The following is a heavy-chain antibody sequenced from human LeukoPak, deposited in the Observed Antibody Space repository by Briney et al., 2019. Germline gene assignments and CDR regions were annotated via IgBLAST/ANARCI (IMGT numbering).Heavy chain of an antibody. CDR2: ISSSSSYI. J-gene: IGHJ4*02. V-gene: IGHV3-21*01. D-gene: IGHD5-18*01. Sequence: PGGSLRLSCAASGFTFSSYSMNWVRQAPGKGLEWVSSISSSSSYIYYADSVKGRFTISRDNAKNSPYLQMNSLRAEDTAVYYCARSPATIPAMVRPTPTSTIDYWGQGTLVTVSS. CDR1: GFTFSSYS. CDR3: ARSPATIPAMVRPTPTSTIDY.